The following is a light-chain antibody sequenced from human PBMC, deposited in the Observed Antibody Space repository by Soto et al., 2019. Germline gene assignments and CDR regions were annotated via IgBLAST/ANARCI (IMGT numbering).Light chain of an antibody. CDR1: SSDVGGYNY. J-gene: IGLJ1*01. CDR2: EVS. CDR3: SSYKGRTPYV. V-gene: IGLV2-8*01. Sequence: QSALTQPPSASGSPGQSVTISCTGTSSDVGGYNYVSWYQQHPGKAPKLMIYEVSKRPSGVPDRFSGSKSGNTASLTVSGLQDEDEADYYCSSYKGRTPYVFGTGTKVTVL.